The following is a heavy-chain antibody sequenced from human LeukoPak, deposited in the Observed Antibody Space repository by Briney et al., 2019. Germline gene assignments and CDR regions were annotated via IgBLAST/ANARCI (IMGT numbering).Heavy chain of an antibody. Sequence: PGGSLRLSCAASGFTFSNYGMSWVRQAPGKGLEWVSGISDSGGSTKHAVSVKGRFTISRDNSKDTLYLQMNSLRAEDTAVYYCARGTLKWEVPARAFDIWGQGTMVTVSS. D-gene: IGHD1-26*01. CDR1: GFTFSNYG. V-gene: IGHV3-23*01. CDR2: ISDSGGST. J-gene: IGHJ3*02. CDR3: ARGTLKWEVPARAFDI.